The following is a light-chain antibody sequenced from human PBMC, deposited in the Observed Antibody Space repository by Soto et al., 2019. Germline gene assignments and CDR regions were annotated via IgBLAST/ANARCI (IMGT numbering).Light chain of an antibody. Sequence: EIVLTQSPGTLSLSPGERATLSCRASQSVSSRCLAWYQQKAGQAPRLLIYGASSRATGIPDRFSGSWSGTDFTLTISRLEPEDFAVYYCQQYGSSPPRTFGQGTKLEIK. CDR1: QSVSSRC. CDR2: GAS. V-gene: IGKV3-20*01. J-gene: IGKJ2*01. CDR3: QQYGSSPPRT.